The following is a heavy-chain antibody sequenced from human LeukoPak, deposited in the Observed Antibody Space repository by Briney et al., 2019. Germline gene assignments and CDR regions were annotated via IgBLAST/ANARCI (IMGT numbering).Heavy chain of an antibody. V-gene: IGHV4-59*08. J-gene: IGHJ4*02. D-gene: IGHD1-26*01. CDR1: GGSISSYY. CDR3: ARLASGSYGPLTPFDY. CDR2: IYYSGST. Sequence: SETLSLTCIVSGGSISSYYWSWIRQPPGKGLEWIGDIYYSGSTNYNPSLTSRVTISVDTSKNQCPLRLSSVTAADTAVYYSARLASGSYGPLTPFDYWGQGAMVTVSS.